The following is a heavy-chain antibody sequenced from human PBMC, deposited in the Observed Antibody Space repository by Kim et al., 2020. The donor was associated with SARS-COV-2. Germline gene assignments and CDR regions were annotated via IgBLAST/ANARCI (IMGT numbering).Heavy chain of an antibody. CDR1: GYTFTSYG. CDR3: ARVLIVVVPAAIYYYYGMDV. D-gene: IGHD2-2*02. CDR2: ISAYNGNT. V-gene: IGHV1-18*04. Sequence: ASVKVSCKASGYTFTSYGISWVRQAPGQGLEWMGWISAYNGNTNYAQKLQGRVTMTTDTSTSTAYMELRSLRSDDTAVYYCARVLIVVVPAAIYYYYGMDVWGQGTTVTVSS. J-gene: IGHJ6*02.